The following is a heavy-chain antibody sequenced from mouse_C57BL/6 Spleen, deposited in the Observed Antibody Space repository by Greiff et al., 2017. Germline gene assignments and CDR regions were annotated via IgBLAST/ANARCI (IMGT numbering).Heavy chain of an antibody. D-gene: IGHD2-3*01. CDR1: GYTFTDYY. CDR3: ARGNGYYPFDY. Sequence: DVQLQQSGPELVKPGASVKISCKASGYTFTDYYMNWVKQSHGKSLEWIGDINPNNGGTSYNQKFKGKATLTVDKSSSTAYMELRSLTSEDSAVYYCARGNGYYPFDYWGQGTTLTVSS. CDR2: INPNNGGT. V-gene: IGHV1-26*01. J-gene: IGHJ2*01.